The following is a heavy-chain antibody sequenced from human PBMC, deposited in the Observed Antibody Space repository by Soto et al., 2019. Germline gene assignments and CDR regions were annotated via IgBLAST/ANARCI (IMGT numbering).Heavy chain of an antibody. CDR1: GYTFTGYY. V-gene: IGHV1-2*02. Sequence: VASVKVSCKASGYTFTGYYMHWVRQAPGQGLEWMGWINPNSGGTNYAQKFQGRVTMTRDTSISTAYMELSRLRSDDTAVYYCARDEIVVLMVYARGWNYFDYWGQGTLVTVSS. D-gene: IGHD2-8*01. CDR3: ARDEIVVLMVYARGWNYFDY. CDR2: INPNSGGT. J-gene: IGHJ4*02.